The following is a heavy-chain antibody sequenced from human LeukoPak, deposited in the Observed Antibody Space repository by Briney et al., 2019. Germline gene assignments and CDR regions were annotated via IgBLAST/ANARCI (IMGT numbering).Heavy chain of an antibody. Sequence: QPGGSLRLSCAASGFTFSSYGMHWVRQAPGKGLEWVAFIRYDGSNKYYADSVKGRFTISRDNSKNTLYLQMNSLRAEDTAVYYCAKAEGPIAAADSFDYWGQGTLVTVSS. CDR1: GFTFSSYG. V-gene: IGHV3-30*02. D-gene: IGHD6-13*01. J-gene: IGHJ4*02. CDR2: IRYDGSNK. CDR3: AKAEGPIAAADSFDY.